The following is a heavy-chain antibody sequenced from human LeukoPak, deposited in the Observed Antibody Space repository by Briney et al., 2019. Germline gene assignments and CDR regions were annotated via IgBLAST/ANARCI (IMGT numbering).Heavy chain of an antibody. D-gene: IGHD2-21*01. V-gene: IGHV4-59*01. CDR1: GCSISSYY. CDR3: ARGVVIAPQTFDY. Sequence: SETLSLTCTVSGCSISSYYWSWIRQPPGKGLEWIGYIYYSGSTNYNPSLKSRVTISVDTSKNQFSLKLSSVTAADTAVYYCARGVVIAPQTFDYWGQGTLVTVSS. J-gene: IGHJ4*02. CDR2: IYYSGST.